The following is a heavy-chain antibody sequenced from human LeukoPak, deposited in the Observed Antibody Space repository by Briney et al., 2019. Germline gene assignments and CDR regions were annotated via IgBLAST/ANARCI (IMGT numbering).Heavy chain of an antibody. CDR1: GGSFSGYY. J-gene: IGHJ6*03. CDR2: INHSGST. V-gene: IGHV4-34*01. D-gene: IGHD2-2*02. CDR3: ARGILGYCSSTSCYTYYYYYMDV. Sequence: SETLSLTCAVYGGSFSGYYWSWIRQPPGKGLEWIGEINHSGSTNYNPSLKSRVTISVDTSKNQFSLKLSSVTAADTAVYHCARGILGYCSSTSCYTYYYYYMDVWGKGTTVTVSS.